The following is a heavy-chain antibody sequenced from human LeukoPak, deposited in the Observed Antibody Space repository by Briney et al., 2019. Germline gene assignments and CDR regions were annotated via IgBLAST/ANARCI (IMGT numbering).Heavy chain of an antibody. Sequence: PGGALRLSCAASGCTFSSYWMTWVGQAPGKGREGVANIKVDGRETYYVDAVKGRFTISRDNAKNSLYLQMNSLTAEDTAVYYCTRDRRWQSFDYWGQGTLVPVSS. CDR2: IKVDGRET. CDR3: TRDRRWQSFDY. V-gene: IGHV3-7*01. D-gene: IGHD6-19*01. J-gene: IGHJ4*02. CDR1: GCTFSSYW.